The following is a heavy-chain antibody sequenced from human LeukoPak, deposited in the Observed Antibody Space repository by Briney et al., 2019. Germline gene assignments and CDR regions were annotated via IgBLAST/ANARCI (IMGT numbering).Heavy chain of an antibody. CDR2: IYPGDSDT. J-gene: IGHJ3*02. D-gene: IGHD3-16*01. Sequence: GESLKISCKGSGYSFTSYWIGWVRQMPGKGLEWMGIIYPGDSDTRYSPSFQGQVTISADKSISTAYLQWSSLKASDTAMYYCAXXXXXXXXXXXXIKALGAFDIWGQGTMVTVSS. CDR1: GYSFTSYW. CDR3: AXXXXXXXXXXXXIKALGAFDI. V-gene: IGHV5-51*01.